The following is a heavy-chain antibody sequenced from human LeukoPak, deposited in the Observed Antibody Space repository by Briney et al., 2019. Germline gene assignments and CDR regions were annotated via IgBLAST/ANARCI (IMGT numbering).Heavy chain of an antibody. Sequence: SETLSLTCTVSGGSISSSGYYWGWIRRPPGKGLEWIGSIYYSGSTYYNPSLKSRVTISVDTSKNQFALKLSSVTAADTAVYYCARNVPVVVAATKSGDWFDPWGQGTLVTVSS. J-gene: IGHJ5*02. D-gene: IGHD2-15*01. CDR3: ARNVPVVVAATKSGDWFDP. CDR1: GGSISSSGYY. V-gene: IGHV4-39*01. CDR2: IYYSGST.